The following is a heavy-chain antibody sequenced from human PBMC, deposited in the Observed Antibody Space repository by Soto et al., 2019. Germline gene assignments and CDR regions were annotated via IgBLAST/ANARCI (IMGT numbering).Heavy chain of an antibody. V-gene: IGHV1-2*02. CDR3: ASTTGGRDHYYGMDV. Sequence: ASVKVSCKASGYIFTGYFIQWLRQAPGQGLEWMGWINPNTSATNYAQKFQGRVTMTRDTSLGAAYMELTSLRPDDTALYYCASTTGGRDHYYGMDVWGQGTTVTVSS. CDR2: INPNTSAT. J-gene: IGHJ6*02. CDR1: GYIFTGYF. D-gene: IGHD2-2*01.